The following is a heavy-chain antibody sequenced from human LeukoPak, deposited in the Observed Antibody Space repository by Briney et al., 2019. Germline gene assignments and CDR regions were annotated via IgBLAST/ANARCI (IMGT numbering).Heavy chain of an antibody. CDR3: ARGVRTTSYNWFDP. J-gene: IGHJ5*02. CDR2: IYYSGST. CDR1: GGSISSYY. V-gene: IGHV4-59*08. Sequence: SETLSHTCTVSGGSISSYYWSWIRQPPGEGLEWIGYIYYSGSTNYNPSLKSRVTISVDTSKNQFSLKLSSVTAADTAVYYCARGVRTTSYNWFDPWGQGTLVTVSS. D-gene: IGHD4-11*01.